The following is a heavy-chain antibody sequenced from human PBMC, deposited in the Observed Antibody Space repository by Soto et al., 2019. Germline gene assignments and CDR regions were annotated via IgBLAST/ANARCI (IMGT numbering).Heavy chain of an antibody. CDR3: ATQRGGAWDPYYYYMDV. Sequence: SATLSLTCTVSGGSISSSSYYWGWIRQPPGKGLEWIGSIYYSGSTYYNPSLKSRVTISVDTSKNQFSLKLSSVTAADTAVYYCATQRGGAWDPYYYYMDVWGKGTTVTVSS. D-gene: IGHD1-26*01. CDR2: IYYSGST. J-gene: IGHJ6*03. CDR1: GGSISSSSYY. V-gene: IGHV4-39*01.